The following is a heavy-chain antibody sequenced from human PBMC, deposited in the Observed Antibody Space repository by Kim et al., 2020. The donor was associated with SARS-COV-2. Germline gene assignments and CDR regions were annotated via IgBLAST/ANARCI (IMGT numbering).Heavy chain of an antibody. V-gene: IGHV1-2*06. D-gene: IGHD6-19*01. J-gene: IGHJ2*01. CDR2: INPNSGGT. CDR1: GYTFTGYY. Sequence: ASVKVSCKASGYTFTGYYMHWVRQAPGQGLEWMGRINPNSGGTNYAQKFQGRVTMTRDTSISTAYMELSRLRSDDTAVYYCASFPHSDSSGWWYWYFDLWGRGTLVTVSS. CDR3: ASFPHSDSSGWWYWYFDL.